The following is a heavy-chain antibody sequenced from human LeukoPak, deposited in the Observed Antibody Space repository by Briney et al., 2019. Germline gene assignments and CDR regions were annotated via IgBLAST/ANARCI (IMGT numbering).Heavy chain of an antibody. CDR1: GYTFTGYY. CDR2: INPNSGGT. D-gene: IGHD5-24*01. Sequence: ASVKVSCKASGYTFTGYYMHWVRQAPGQGLEWMGRINPNSGGTNYAQKFQGRATMTRDTSISTAYMELSRLRSDDTAVYYCASLRDGYNFDYYYMDVWGKGTTVTVSS. J-gene: IGHJ6*03. CDR3: ASLRDGYNFDYYYMDV. V-gene: IGHV1-2*06.